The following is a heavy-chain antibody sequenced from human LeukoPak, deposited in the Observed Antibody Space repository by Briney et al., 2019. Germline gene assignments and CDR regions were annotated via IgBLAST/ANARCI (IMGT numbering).Heavy chain of an antibody. D-gene: IGHD3-10*01. J-gene: IGHJ5*02. CDR2: IFPDDSDT. CDR1: GYFFTTYW. CDR3: ARQRGASGTANWFDP. Sequence: GESLKISCETSGYFFTTYWIGWVRQLPGTGLEWVGAIFPDDSDTIYSPSFQGQVTISADKSVRTAYLQWSSLKASGTAIYFCARQRGASGTANWFDPWGQGTLVTVSS. V-gene: IGHV5-51*01.